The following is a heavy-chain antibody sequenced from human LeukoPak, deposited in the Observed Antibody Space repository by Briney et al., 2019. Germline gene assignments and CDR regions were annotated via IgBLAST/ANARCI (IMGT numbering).Heavy chain of an antibody. J-gene: IGHJ4*02. CDR2: ISSRGSTI. CDR3: ARVRGSYSSDY. Sequence: SLRLSCAASGFTFSDYYMGWFRQAPGKGLEWISYISSRGSTIYYADSVKGRFTISRDNAKSSLYLQMNSLRAEDTAVYYCARVRGSYSSDYWGQGTLVTVSS. CDR1: GFTFSDYY. V-gene: IGHV3-11*04. D-gene: IGHD3-10*01.